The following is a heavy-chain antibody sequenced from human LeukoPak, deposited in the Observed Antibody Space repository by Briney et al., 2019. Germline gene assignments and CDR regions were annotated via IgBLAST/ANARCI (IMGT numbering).Heavy chain of an antibody. D-gene: IGHD3-10*01. V-gene: IGHV1-2*02. CDR3: ATASGRFSPIDY. CDR1: GDTFTDYY. CDR2: INPNSGAT. Sequence: GASVKVSCKASGDTFTDYYIHWVRQAPGQGREWMGWINPNSGATNYAQKFQGRVTMTRDTSISTAYMELSTLRSDDTAVYYCATASGRFSPIDYWGQGALVTVSS. J-gene: IGHJ4*02.